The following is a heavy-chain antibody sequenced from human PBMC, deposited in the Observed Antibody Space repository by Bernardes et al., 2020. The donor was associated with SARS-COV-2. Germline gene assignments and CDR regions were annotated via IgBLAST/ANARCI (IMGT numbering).Heavy chain of an antibody. CDR1: GGSISSGGYY. CDR3: AGVRRITIFGVVNWFDP. J-gene: IGHJ5*02. CDR2: IYYSGST. D-gene: IGHD3-3*01. Sequence: SETLSLTCTVSGGSISSGGYYWSWIRQHPGKGLEWIGYIYYSGSTYYNPSLKSRVTISVDTSKNQFSLKLSSVTAADAAVYYCAGVRRITIFGVVNWFDPWSQGTLVTVSS. V-gene: IGHV4-31*03.